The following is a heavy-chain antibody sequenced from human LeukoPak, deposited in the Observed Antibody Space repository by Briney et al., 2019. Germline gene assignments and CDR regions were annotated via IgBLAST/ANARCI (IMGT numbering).Heavy chain of an antibody. CDR1: GYSFTSYW. J-gene: IGHJ4*02. D-gene: IGHD4-11*01. V-gene: IGHV5-51*01. CDR3: ARRPPPDYWEDYFDY. Sequence: GESLKISCKGSGYSFTSYWIGWVRQMPGKGLEWMGIIYPGDSDTRYSPSFQGQVTISADKSISTAYLQWSSLKASDTAMYYCARRPPPDYWEDYFDYWGQGTLVTVSS. CDR2: IYPGDSDT.